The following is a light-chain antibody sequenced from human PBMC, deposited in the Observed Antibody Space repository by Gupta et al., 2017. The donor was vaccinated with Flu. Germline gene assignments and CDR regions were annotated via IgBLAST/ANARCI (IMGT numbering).Light chain of an antibody. CDR3: CSYASRTTWV. CDR2: EVT. CDR1: SNDIAGYNL. V-gene: IGLV2-23*02. J-gene: IGLJ3*02. Sequence: SITISWTGTSNDIAGYNLVSWYQHHPGKAPKLILYEVTKRPAGVSDRFSGSKSANTASLTISGLQAEDEADYYCCSYASRTTWVFGGGTKLTVL.